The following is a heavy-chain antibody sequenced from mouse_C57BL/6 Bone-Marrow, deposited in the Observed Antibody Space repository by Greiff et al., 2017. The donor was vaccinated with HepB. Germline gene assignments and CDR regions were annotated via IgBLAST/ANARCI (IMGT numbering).Heavy chain of an antibody. CDR3: TTLITTVEGFAY. D-gene: IGHD1-1*01. V-gene: IGHV14-4*01. CDR1: GFNIKDDY. J-gene: IGHJ3*01. CDR2: IDPENGDT. Sequence: EVQLQQSGAELVRPGASVKLSCTASGFNIKDDYMHWVKQRPEQGLEWIGWIDPENGDTEYASKFQGKATITADTSSNTAYLQLSSLTSEDTAVYYCTTLITTVEGFAYWGQGTLVTVSA.